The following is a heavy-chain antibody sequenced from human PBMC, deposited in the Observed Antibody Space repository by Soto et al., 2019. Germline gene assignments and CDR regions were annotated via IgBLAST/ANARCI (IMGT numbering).Heavy chain of an antibody. CDR3: AIDYSISRYYGMDV. J-gene: IGHJ6*02. CDR2: IYSGGSA. D-gene: IGHD4-4*01. CDR1: GFTVSSNY. Sequence: EVQLVETGGGLTQTGGSLRLSCAASGFTVSSNYMSWVRQAPGKGLEWVSLIYSGGSAYYADSVKGRFTISRDNSKNTVYLHMNSLRAEDTAVYYCAIDYSISRYYGMDVWGQGTTVTVSS. V-gene: IGHV3-53*02.